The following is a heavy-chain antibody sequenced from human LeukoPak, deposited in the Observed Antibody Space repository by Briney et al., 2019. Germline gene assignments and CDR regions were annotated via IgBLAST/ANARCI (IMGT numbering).Heavy chain of an antibody. CDR1: GFTFSSYS. CDR2: ISYDGSNK. Sequence: GGSLRLSCAASGFTFSSYSMNWVRQAPGKGLEWVAVISYDGSNKYYADSVKGRFTISRDNSKNTLYLQMNSLRAEDTAVYYCASGAAAGSRVFDYWGQGTLVTVSS. D-gene: IGHD6-13*01. J-gene: IGHJ4*02. V-gene: IGHV3-30*03. CDR3: ASGAAAGSRVFDY.